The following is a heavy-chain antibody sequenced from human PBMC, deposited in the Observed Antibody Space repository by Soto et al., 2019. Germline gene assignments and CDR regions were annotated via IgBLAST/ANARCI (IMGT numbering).Heavy chain of an antibody. CDR3: ARGLVTRKFGELLYTGYYYGMDV. J-gene: IGHJ6*02. CDR2: INAGNGNT. D-gene: IGHD3-10*01. Sequence: ASVKVSCKASGYTFTSYAMHWVRQAPGQRLEWMGWINAGNGNTKYSQKFQGRVTITRDTSASTAYMELSSLRSEDTAVYYCARGLVTRKFGELLYTGYYYGMDVWGQGTTVTVS. V-gene: IGHV1-3*01. CDR1: GYTFTSYA.